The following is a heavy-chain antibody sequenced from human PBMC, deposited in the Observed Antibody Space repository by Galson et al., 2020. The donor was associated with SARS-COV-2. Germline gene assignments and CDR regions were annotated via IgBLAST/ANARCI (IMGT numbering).Heavy chain of an antibody. V-gene: IGHV3-9*01. D-gene: IGHD3-16*02. CDR1: GFTFDDYA. J-gene: IGHJ4*02. CDR3: AKTFNMITVGGVIVN. CDR2: ICWNSGSI. Sequence: GGSLRLSCAASGFTFDDYAMHWVRQAPGKGLEWVSGICWNSGSIGYADSGKGRFTISRDNAKNSLYLQMNSRRAEDTALYYCAKTFNMITVGGVIVNGGQGTRVTVSS.